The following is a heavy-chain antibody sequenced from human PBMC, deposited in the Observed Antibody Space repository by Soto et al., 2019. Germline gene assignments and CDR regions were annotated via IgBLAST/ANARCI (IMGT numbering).Heavy chain of an antibody. Sequence: GGSVKVSCKASGYTLSSYCISWVPQAPGQGLEWMGWISAYNGNTNYAQKLQGRVTMTTDTSTSTAYMELRSLRSDDTAVYYCARATTVLTFDIWGQGTMVTVSS. J-gene: IGHJ3*02. V-gene: IGHV1-18*01. CDR2: ISAYNGNT. CDR1: GYTLSSYC. CDR3: ARATTVLTFDI. D-gene: IGHD4-17*01.